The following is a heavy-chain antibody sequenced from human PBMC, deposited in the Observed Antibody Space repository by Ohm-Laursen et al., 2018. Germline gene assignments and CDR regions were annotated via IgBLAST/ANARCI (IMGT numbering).Heavy chain of an antibody. CDR3: ASAGYCSGGACYSGAFDY. J-gene: IGHJ4*02. CDR1: GFTFSSYA. Sequence: SLRLSCAASGFTFSSYAMSWVRQAPGTGLAWVSSISTSGSGTYYANSVKGPFTISRDNTKSMLYLQMHNLRAEDTAVYYCASAGYCSGGACYSGAFDYWGQGTLVTVSS. D-gene: IGHD2-15*01. V-gene: IGHV3-23*01. CDR2: ISTSGSGT.